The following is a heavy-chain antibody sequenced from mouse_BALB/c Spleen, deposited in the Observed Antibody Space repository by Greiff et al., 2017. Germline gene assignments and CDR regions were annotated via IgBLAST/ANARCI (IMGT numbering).Heavy chain of an antibody. J-gene: IGHJ1*01. V-gene: IGHV1-31*01. D-gene: IGHD2-4*01. Sequence: VQLKQSGPELVKPGASVKISCKASGYSFTGYYMHWVKQSHVKSLEWIGRINPYNGATSYNQNFKDKASLTVDKSSSTAYMELHSLTSEDSAVYYCARGYYDYDLYFDVWGAGTTVTVSS. CDR1: GYSFTGYY. CDR3: ARGYYDYDLYFDV. CDR2: INPYNGAT.